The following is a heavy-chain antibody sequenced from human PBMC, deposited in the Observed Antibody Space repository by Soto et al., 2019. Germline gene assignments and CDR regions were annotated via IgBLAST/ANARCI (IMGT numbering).Heavy chain of an antibody. D-gene: IGHD2-15*01. V-gene: IGHV1-46*03. J-gene: IGHJ5*02. Sequence: ASVKVSCKASGYTFTSYYMHWVRQAPGQGLEWMGIINPSGGSTSYAQKFQGRVTMTRDTSTSTVYMELSSLRSEDTAVYYCARTASSGDCSGGSCSNDNNWFDPWG. CDR1: GYTFTSYY. CDR2: INPSGGST. CDR3: ARTASSGDCSGGSCSNDNNWFDP.